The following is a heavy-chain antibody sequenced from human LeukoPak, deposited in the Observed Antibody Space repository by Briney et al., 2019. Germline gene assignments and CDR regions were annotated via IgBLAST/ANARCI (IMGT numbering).Heavy chain of an antibody. J-gene: IGHJ4*02. CDR3: ARGENYYGSGSYYKPVDY. V-gene: IGHV3-48*03. CDR1: GFTFSSYE. Sequence: PGGSLRLSCAASGFTFSSYEMNWVRQAPGKGLEWVSYISSSGSTIYYADSVKGRFTISRGNAKNSLYLQMNSLRAEDTAVYYCARGENYYGSGSYYKPVDYWGQGTLVTVSS. CDR2: ISSSGSTI. D-gene: IGHD3-10*01.